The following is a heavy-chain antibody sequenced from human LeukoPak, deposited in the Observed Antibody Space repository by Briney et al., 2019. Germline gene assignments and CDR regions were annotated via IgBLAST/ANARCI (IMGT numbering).Heavy chain of an antibody. Sequence: GGSLRLSCVASGFTFSSYAMNWVRQAPGKGLEWVSLISGSGGNTYYADSVKGRFTISRDNSKNTLDLQMNSLRAEDTAVYYCAKDSGYCFHYWGQGTLVTVSS. D-gene: IGHD3-10*01. CDR3: AKDSGYCFHY. CDR2: ISGSGGNT. CDR1: GFTFSSYA. J-gene: IGHJ4*02. V-gene: IGHV3-23*01.